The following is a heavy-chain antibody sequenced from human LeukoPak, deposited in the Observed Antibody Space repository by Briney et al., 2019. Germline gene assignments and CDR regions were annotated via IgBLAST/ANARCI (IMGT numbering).Heavy chain of an antibody. J-gene: IGHJ4*02. Sequence: GGSLRLSCAASGFTFSSYSMNWVRQAPGKGLEWVSCISSSSGYIYYADSVKGRFTISRDNAENSLYLQMNSLRAEDTAVYYCVTDGADYYDSTGYPIYFDYWGQGTLVTVSS. CDR2: ISSSSGYI. V-gene: IGHV3-21*01. D-gene: IGHD3-22*01. CDR3: VTDGADYYDSTGYPIYFDY. CDR1: GFTFSSYS.